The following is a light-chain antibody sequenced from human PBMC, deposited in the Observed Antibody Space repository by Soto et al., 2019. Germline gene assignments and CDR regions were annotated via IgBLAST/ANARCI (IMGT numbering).Light chain of an antibody. CDR2: GAS. J-gene: IGKJ1*01. CDR3: QQYGSSPRT. Sequence: EIMLTQSPGTLSLSPGERATLSCRASQSVSSSYLAWYQQKPGQAPRLLIYGASSRATGIPDRFSGSGSGTDFTITISRLEPEDFAGDYCQQYGSSPRTFGQGTKVEIK. V-gene: IGKV3-20*01. CDR1: QSVSSSY.